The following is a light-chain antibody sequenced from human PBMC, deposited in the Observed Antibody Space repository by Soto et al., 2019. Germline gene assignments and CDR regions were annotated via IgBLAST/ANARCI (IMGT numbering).Light chain of an antibody. CDR1: SGSVSTSDY. J-gene: IGLJ2*01. CDR3: ALYVGSGTVV. Sequence: QTVVTQEPSFAVSPGGTVILTCGLTSGSVSTSDYPSWYQQSPGLPPRTLIYNTTTRSSGVPDRCSGSILGNKAALTITGAQSDDESDYLCALYVGSGTVVFGGGTKVTVL. CDR2: NTT. V-gene: IGLV8-61*01.